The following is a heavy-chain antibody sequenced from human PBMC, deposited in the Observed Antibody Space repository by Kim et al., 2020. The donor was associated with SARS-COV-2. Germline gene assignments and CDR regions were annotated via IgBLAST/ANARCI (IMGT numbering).Heavy chain of an antibody. D-gene: IGHD5-18*01. CDR3: ARDSAMATALWYYYYGMDV. Sequence: SVKVSCKASGGTFSSYTISWVRQAPGQGLEWMGRIIPILGIANYAQKFQDRVTITADKSTSTAYMELSSLRSEDTAVYYCARDSAMATALWYYYYGMDVWGQGTTVTVSS. V-gene: IGHV1-69*04. CDR2: IIPILGIA. J-gene: IGHJ6*01. CDR1: GGTFSSYT.